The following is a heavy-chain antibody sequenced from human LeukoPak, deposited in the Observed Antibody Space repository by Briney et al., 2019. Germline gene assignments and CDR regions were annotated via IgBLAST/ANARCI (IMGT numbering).Heavy chain of an antibody. J-gene: IGHJ4*02. V-gene: IGHV1-18*01. D-gene: IGHD1-26*01. CDR3: ARDTSYSGSYHDL. Sequence: ASVKVSCKASGYTFIRYGISWVRQAPGQGLEWMGWISAYSGNTNYARNFQDRVTMTTDTSTNTAYMEVRGLTSDDTAVYYCARDTSYSGSYHDLWGQGTLVTVSS. CDR2: ISAYSGNT. CDR1: GYTFIRYG.